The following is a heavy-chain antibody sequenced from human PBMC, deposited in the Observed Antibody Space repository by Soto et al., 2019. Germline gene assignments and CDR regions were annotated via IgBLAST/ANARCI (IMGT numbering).Heavy chain of an antibody. J-gene: IGHJ5*02. CDR3: AREHVDDRRSSWFDP. CDR1: GYSFTSYW. D-gene: IGHD3-22*01. V-gene: IGHV5-10-1*01. Sequence: PGESLKTSCKGSGYSFTSYWISWVRQLPRKRPEWMGRIDPSDSYTNYRPSFQGHVTTSAAPSITTAYLQWSSLKAPDTAMYYCAREHVDDRRSSWFDPGGKGTLVTVS. CDR2: IDPSDSYT.